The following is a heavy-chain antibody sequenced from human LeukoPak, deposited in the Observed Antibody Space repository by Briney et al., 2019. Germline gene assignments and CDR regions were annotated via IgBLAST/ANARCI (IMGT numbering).Heavy chain of an antibody. CDR1: GYTFTSYY. J-gene: IGHJ4*02. Sequence: ASVKVSCKASGYTFTSYYMHWVRQAPGQGLEWMGILNPSGGSTRYAQEFQGRVAMTRDTSTSTVYMDLSSLRSDDTAVYYCATEKVDIVATIQLPDYWGQGTLVTVSS. V-gene: IGHV1-46*01. D-gene: IGHD5-12*01. CDR3: ATEKVDIVATIQLPDY. CDR2: LNPSGGST.